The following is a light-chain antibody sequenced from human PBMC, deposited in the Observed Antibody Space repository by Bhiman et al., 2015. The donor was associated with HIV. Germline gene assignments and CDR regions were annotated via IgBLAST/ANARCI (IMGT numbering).Light chain of an antibody. J-gene: IGLJ2*01. Sequence: QSMLTQPPSVSGAPGQRVTISCTGSRSDIGAGYDVHWYQNLPGTAPRLLIYANNNRPSGVPDRFSGSRSGTSASLAITGLQPDDEADYYCQSYDTSQNGFVIFGGGTRLTVL. CDR3: QSYDTSQNGFVI. V-gene: IGLV1-40*01. CDR2: ANN. CDR1: RSDIGAGYD.